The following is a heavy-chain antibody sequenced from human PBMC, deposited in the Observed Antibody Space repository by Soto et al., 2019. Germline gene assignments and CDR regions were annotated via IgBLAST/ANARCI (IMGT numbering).Heavy chain of an antibody. V-gene: IGHV3-9*01. CDR2: ISWNSGSI. CDR3: AKDSGPTIIQLYDY. CDR1: GFTLDDYA. D-gene: IGHD5-18*01. Sequence: EVQLVESGGGLVQPGRSLRLSCAASGFTLDDYAMHWVRQAPGKGLEWVSGISWNSGSIGYADSVKGRFTISRDNAKNSLYLQMNSLRAEDTALYYCAKDSGPTIIQLYDYWGQGTLVTVSS. J-gene: IGHJ4*02.